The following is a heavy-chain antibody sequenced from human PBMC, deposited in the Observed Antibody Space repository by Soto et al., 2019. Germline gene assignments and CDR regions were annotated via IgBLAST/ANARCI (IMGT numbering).Heavy chain of an antibody. CDR2: IKGDGTIT. J-gene: IGHJ5*02. Sequence: TGGSLRLSCAASGFTFSRDWMHWVRQSPGKGLVWVSRIKGDGTITYYADSVKGRFTTSRDNAKKTVNLQLNSLTTEDTAGYYWARGGLGIYYTVSWGQGPLVPVSS. CDR3: ARGGLGIYYTVS. V-gene: IGHV3-74*01. D-gene: IGHD3-10*01. CDR1: GFTFSRDW.